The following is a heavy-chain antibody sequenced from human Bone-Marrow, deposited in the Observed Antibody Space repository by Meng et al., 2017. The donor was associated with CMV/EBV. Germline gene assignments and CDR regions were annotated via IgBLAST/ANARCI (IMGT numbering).Heavy chain of an antibody. CDR3: ARGARLGYCSGANCYFNDF. Sequence: SVKVSCKASGDSLSNYRLNWVRQVPGQGFQWMGGIIPILGIPDYPENFQGRVTITADTSTDTAYMHLSSLRLEDTAVYYCARGARLGYCSGANCYFNDFWGQGTWVTVSS. CDR2: IIPILGIP. D-gene: IGHD2-15*01. J-gene: IGHJ4*02. CDR1: GDSLSNYR. V-gene: IGHV1-69*10.